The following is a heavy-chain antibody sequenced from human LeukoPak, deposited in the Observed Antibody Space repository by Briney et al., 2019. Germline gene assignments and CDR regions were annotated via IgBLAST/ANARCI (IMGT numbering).Heavy chain of an antibody. Sequence: SEILSLTCAVSGGSITSSKYFWGWIRQPPGKELELIGIISYSGSTDYNPSLKSRVTISTDTSTNQFSLKLTSVTAADTAVYYCAGLGVMVLVYQFEYWGRGTPVTVSS. CDR2: ISYSGST. D-gene: IGHD2-8*01. J-gene: IGHJ4*02. CDR1: GGSITSSKYF. CDR3: AGLGVMVLVYQFEY. V-gene: IGHV4-39*07.